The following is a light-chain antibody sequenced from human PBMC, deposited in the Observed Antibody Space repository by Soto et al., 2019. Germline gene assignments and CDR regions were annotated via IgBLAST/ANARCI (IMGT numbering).Light chain of an antibody. Sequence: AIQMSKSAASLSAYIGDRVTITFRASQGISSYLAWYQQKPGKAPKLLIYAASTLQSGVPSRFSGSGSGTDFTLSISCLQSEDFATYYCHQYYSYPRTFGQGTKVDI. CDR3: HQYYSYPRT. CDR2: AAS. V-gene: IGKV1-8*01. CDR1: QGISSY. J-gene: IGKJ1*01.